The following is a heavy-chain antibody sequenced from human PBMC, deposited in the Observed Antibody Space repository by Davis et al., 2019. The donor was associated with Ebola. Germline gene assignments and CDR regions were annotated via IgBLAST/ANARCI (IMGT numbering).Heavy chain of an antibody. CDR3: AKDYLDY. Sequence: GESLKISCAASGFTFSSYAMHWVRQAPGKGLEWVAVISYDGNNKYYADSVKGRFTISRDNSKNTLYLQMNSLRAEDTAVYYCAKDYLDYWGQGTLVTVSS. J-gene: IGHJ4*02. V-gene: IGHV3-30*04. CDR1: GFTFSSYA. CDR2: ISYDGNNK.